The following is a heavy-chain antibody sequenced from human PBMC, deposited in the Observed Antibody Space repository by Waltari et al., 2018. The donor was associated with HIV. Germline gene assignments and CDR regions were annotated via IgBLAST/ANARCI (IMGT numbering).Heavy chain of an antibody. Sequence: EVHLLESGGNLEQPGGSLRLSCAASGFTFSNSAMNWVRQAPGKGWGWVSTLNVDRRNTHYADSVECRFTISRDNPKNIHYLQMNSLRVEDTAVYYCVGWLQLHFDYWGQGILVTVSS. CDR1: GFTFSNSA. J-gene: IGHJ4*02. V-gene: IGHV3-23*01. CDR3: VGWLQLHFDY. D-gene: IGHD1-1*01. CDR2: LNVDRRNT.